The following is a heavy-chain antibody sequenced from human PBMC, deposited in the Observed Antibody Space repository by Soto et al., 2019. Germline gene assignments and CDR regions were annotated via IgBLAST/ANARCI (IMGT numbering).Heavy chain of an antibody. Sequence: EVQLVESGGGLVQPGGSLRLSCVASGFSFSAYSMNWVRQAPGKGLEWVSYISRDSDDIYYAGSVQGRFTISRDNDKNSLHLQMNSLRDEAKALYYCARYGSGSNIRDPFDPWGQGTLVTVSS. CDR1: GFSFSAYS. J-gene: IGHJ5*02. D-gene: IGHD3-10*01. V-gene: IGHV3-48*02. CDR3: ARYGSGSNIRDPFDP. CDR2: ISRDSDDI.